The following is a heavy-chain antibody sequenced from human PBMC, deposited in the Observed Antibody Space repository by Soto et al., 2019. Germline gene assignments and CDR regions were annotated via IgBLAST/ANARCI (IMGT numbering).Heavy chain of an antibody. CDR1: GFTFSDYY. CDR3: ARGGDLLWFGELFAYYYYMDV. D-gene: IGHD3-10*01. Sequence: QVQLVESGGGLVKPGGSLRLSCAASGFTFSDYYMSWIRQAPGKGLEWVSYISSSGSTIYYADSVKGRFTISRDNAKNALYLQMNSLGAEDTAVYYCARGGDLLWFGELFAYYYYMDVWGKGTTVTVSS. J-gene: IGHJ6*03. CDR2: ISSSGSTI. V-gene: IGHV3-11*01.